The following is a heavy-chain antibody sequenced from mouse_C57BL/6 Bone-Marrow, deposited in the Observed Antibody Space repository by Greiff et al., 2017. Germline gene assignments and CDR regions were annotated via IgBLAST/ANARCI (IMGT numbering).Heavy chain of an antibody. J-gene: IGHJ2*01. Sequence: QVQLQQSGAELVKPGASVKMSCKASGFTFTSYWITWVKQRPGQGLEWIGDIYPGSGSTNYNEKFKSKATLTVDTSSSTAYMQLSSLTSEDSAVYYCGYYGSSPYYFDYWGQGTTLTVSS. CDR2: IYPGSGST. CDR1: GFTFTSYW. D-gene: IGHD1-1*01. CDR3: GYYGSSPYYFDY. V-gene: IGHV1-55*01.